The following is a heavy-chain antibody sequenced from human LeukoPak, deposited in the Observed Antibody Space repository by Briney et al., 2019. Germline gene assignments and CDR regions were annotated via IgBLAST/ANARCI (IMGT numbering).Heavy chain of an antibody. CDR3: ARGPHIAARPPHKFDY. J-gene: IGHJ4*02. CDR2: INPNSGGT. CDR1: GYTFTGYY. V-gene: IGHV1-2*02. Sequence: ASVKDSCKASGYTFTGYYMHWVRQAPGQGLEWMGWINPNSGGTNYAQKFQGRVTMTRDTSISTAYMELSRLRSDDTAVYYCARGPHIAARPPHKFDYWGQGTLVTVSS. D-gene: IGHD6-6*01.